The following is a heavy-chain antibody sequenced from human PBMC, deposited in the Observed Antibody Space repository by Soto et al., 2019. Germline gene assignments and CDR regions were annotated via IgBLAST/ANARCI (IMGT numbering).Heavy chain of an antibody. CDR3: ARREVVAENWFDP. Sequence: QLQLQESGPGLVKPSETLSLTCTVSGGSISSSSYYWGWIRQPPGKELEWIGSIYYSGSTYYNPSLKSRVTISVDTSKNQFSLKLSSVTAADTAVYYCARREVVAENWFDPWGQGTLVTVSS. V-gene: IGHV4-39*01. CDR1: GGSISSSSYY. D-gene: IGHD2-15*01. J-gene: IGHJ5*02. CDR2: IYYSGST.